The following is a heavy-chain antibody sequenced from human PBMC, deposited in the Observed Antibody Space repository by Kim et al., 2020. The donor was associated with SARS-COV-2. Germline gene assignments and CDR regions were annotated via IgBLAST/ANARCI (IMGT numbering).Heavy chain of an antibody. CDR1: GFTFSSYW. CDR3: ARDQIPSAAAEDY. J-gene: IGHJ4*02. D-gene: IGHD6-13*01. Sequence: GGSLRLSCAASGFTFSSYWMSWVRQAPGKGLEWVANIKQDGSEKYYVDSVKGRFTISRDNAKNSLYLQMNSLRAEDTAVYYCARDQIPSAAAEDYWGQGTLVTVSS. V-gene: IGHV3-7*01. CDR2: IKQDGSEK.